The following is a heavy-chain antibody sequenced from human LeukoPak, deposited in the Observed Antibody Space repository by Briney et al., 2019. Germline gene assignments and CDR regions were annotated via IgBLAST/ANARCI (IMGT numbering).Heavy chain of an antibody. Sequence: GGSLRLSCAASGFTFSSYWMSWVRQAPGKGLEWVANIKQDGSEKYYVDSVKGRFTISRDNAKNSLYLQMNSLRAEDTAVYYCARLRRCLQFGDAFDIWGQGTMVTASS. CDR2: IKQDGSEK. D-gene: IGHD5-24*01. V-gene: IGHV3-7*04. CDR1: GFTFSSYW. CDR3: ARLRRCLQFGDAFDI. J-gene: IGHJ3*02.